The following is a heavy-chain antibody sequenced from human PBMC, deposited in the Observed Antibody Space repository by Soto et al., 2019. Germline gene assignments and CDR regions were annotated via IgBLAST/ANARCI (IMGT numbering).Heavy chain of an antibody. CDR2: IYPGDSDI. CDR1: GYTFISYW. Sequence: GESLKISCQASGYTFISYWIAWVRQMPGKGLVWMGIIYPGDSDIRYNPSFHGQVTISADTSINTAYLQWGSLKASDTAMYYCARIIAEAGTGFDFWGQGTLVTVSS. D-gene: IGHD6-19*01. J-gene: IGHJ4*02. CDR3: ARIIAEAGTGFDF. V-gene: IGHV5-51*01.